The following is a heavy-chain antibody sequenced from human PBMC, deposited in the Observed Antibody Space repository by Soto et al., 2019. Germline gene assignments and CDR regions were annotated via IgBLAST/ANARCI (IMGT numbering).Heavy chain of an antibody. D-gene: IGHD2-8*02. Sequence: QLQLQESGPGLVKPSESLSLTCSVSGGPVSSRIYQWGWFRQPPGWGLVWIGAIYSSGNTYYNPSLKRRVTMSVDTSTKQFSLKLTSVTAADTALYYCARGFCTGTRYREGEGWFAPWGQGTLVTVSS. CDR1: GGPVSSRIYQ. CDR2: IYSSGNT. J-gene: IGHJ5*02. V-gene: IGHV4-39*01. CDR3: ARGFCTGTRYREGEGWFAP.